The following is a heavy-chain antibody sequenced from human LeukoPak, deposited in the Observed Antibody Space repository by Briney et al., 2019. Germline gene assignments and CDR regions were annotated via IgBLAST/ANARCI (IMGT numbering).Heavy chain of an antibody. Sequence: GASVKVSCKASGYTFTSYDINWVRQATGQGLEWMGWMNPNSGNTGYAQKFQGRVTMTRNTSISTAYMELSSLRSEDTAVSYCARVLSWTRRTPTKYFDYWGQGTLVTVSS. CDR3: ARVLSWTRRTPTKYFDY. D-gene: IGHD5-12*01. V-gene: IGHV1-8*01. CDR1: GYTFTSYD. J-gene: IGHJ4*02. CDR2: MNPNSGNT.